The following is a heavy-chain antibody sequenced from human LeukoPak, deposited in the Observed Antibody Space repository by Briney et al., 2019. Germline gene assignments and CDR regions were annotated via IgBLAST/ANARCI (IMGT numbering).Heavy chain of an antibody. V-gene: IGHV4-59*08. Sequence: SETLSLTCTVSSDPISGYHWSWIRQSPGRGLEWIGSIYYSGGSTNYNPSLNSRLTISVDTSKKQFSLELRSVTAADTAVYYCARQGTHSSATADLWGQGTLVTVSS. J-gene: IGHJ5*02. D-gene: IGHD6-19*01. CDR2: IYYSGGST. CDR3: ARQGTHSSATADL. CDR1: SDPISGYH.